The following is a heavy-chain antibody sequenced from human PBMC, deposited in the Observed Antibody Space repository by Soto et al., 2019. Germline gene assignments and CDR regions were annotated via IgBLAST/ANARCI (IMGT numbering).Heavy chain of an antibody. CDR3: ARVSPYGDYVYFQH. CDR1: GGSISSGGYY. D-gene: IGHD4-17*01. CDR2: IYYSGST. Sequence: PSETLSLTCTVSGGSISSGGYYWSWIRQHPGKGLEWIGYIYYSGSTYYNPSLKSRVTISVDTSKNQFSLKLSSVTAADTAVYYCARVSPYGDYVYFQHWGQGTLVTVSS. J-gene: IGHJ1*01. V-gene: IGHV4-31*03.